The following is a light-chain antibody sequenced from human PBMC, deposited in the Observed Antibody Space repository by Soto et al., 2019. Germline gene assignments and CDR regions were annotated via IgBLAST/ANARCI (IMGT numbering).Light chain of an antibody. CDR3: HHYDSLPFT. V-gene: IGKV1-33*01. CDR1: QDIGNY. J-gene: IGKJ2*01. Sequence: DVQMTQSPSSLSASVGDRVTITCQASQDIGNYLNWYQQKAGKAPKLLIYDASNLKTGVPSRFSGSGSGTDFTFTINSLQPEDIATYYCHHYDSLPFTFGQGTKLAIK. CDR2: DAS.